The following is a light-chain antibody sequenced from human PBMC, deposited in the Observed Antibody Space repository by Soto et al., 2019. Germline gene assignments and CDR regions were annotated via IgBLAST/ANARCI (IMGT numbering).Light chain of an antibody. CDR2: DAS. Sequence: EIVMTQSPATLSVSPGERATLSCRASQSVRSNYLAWYQQKPGQAPRLLIYDASTRATGIPARFSGSGSGTEFTLTISSLQSEDLAVYFCQQYSAWPLTLGPGTKVDI. CDR3: QQYSAWPLT. V-gene: IGKV3-15*01. CDR1: QSVRSN. J-gene: IGKJ3*01.